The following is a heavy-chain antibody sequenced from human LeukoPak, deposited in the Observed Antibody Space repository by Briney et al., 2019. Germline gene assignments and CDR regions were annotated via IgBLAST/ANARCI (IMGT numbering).Heavy chain of an antibody. D-gene: IGHD3-9*01. CDR2: IDPSDSYT. V-gene: IGHV5-10-1*01. CDR3: ARTRHYDILTGYQEAAGAFDI. J-gene: IGHJ3*02. CDR1: GYSFTSYW. Sequence: GESLMISCKGSGYSFTSYWISWVRQMPGKGLEWMGRIDPSDSYTNYSPSFQGHVTISADKSISTAYLQWSSLKASDTAMYYCARTRHYDILTGYQEAAGAFDIWGQGTMVTVSS.